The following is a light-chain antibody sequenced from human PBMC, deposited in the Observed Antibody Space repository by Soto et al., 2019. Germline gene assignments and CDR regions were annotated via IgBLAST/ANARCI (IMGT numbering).Light chain of an antibody. Sequence: EIVMTHSPATLSVSPWERATLSCRASQSVFSSLAWYQQNPGQAPRLLIYGAATRATGIPARFSGSGSGTEFTLTISSLQSEDFAVYYCQQYHNWPAFGQGTKVDIK. CDR1: QSVFSS. CDR3: QQYHNWPA. J-gene: IGKJ1*01. V-gene: IGKV3-15*01. CDR2: GAA.